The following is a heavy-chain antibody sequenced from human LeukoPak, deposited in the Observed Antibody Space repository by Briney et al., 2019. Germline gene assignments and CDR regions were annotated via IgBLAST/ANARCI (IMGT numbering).Heavy chain of an antibody. CDR2: IRYDGNNK. CDR1: GFTFSSYG. Sequence: GGSLRLSCAASGFTFSSYGMHWVRQAPGKGLEWVAFIRYDGNNKYYADSVKGRFTISRDNSKNTLYLQMNSLRAEDTAVYYCAKDTAYSSSWYFFDYWGQGTLVTVSS. CDR3: AKDTAYSSSWYFFDY. D-gene: IGHD6-13*01. V-gene: IGHV3-30*02. J-gene: IGHJ4*02.